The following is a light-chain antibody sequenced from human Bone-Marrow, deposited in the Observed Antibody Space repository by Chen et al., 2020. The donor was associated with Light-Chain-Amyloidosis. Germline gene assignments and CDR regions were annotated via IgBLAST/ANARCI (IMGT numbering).Light chain of an antibody. CDR2: AAS. V-gene: IGKV3-20*01. CDR3: QQYGSSPRFT. J-gene: IGKJ3*01. CDR1: QSVSSSY. Sequence: EIVLTQSPGTLSLSPGERATLSCGASQSVSSSYLAWYQQKPGQAPRLLIYAASSRATGIPDRFSGSESGTDFTLTISRLEPEDFAVYYCQQYGSSPRFTFGPGTKVDIK.